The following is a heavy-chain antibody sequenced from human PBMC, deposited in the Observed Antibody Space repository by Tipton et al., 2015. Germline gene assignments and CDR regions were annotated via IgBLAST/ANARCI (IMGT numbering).Heavy chain of an antibody. CDR3: ARSLFPETAGLENWFDP. Sequence: TLSLTCDVSGYSISSGYYWGWIRQPPGKGLEWIGSLSYSGKTDYNPPLRSRVTISVDTSKNQFSLRLSSVTAAGTAVYYCARSLFPETAGLENWFDPWGQGTLVTVSS. CDR2: LSYSGKT. V-gene: IGHV4-38-2*01. J-gene: IGHJ5*02. CDR1: GYSISSGYY. D-gene: IGHD6-13*01.